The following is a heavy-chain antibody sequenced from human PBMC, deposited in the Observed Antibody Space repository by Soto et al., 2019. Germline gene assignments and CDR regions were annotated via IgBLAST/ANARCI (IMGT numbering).Heavy chain of an antibody. Sequence: EVQLLESGGGLVQPGGSLRLSCAASGFTFSNYAMSWVRQAPGKGLEWVSAISSSGGSTYYADSVKGRFTISRDNSKNTLDLQMNSLRAEDTAVYYCANFYGGDSAHTDTLDPWGQGTLVTVSS. J-gene: IGHJ5*02. D-gene: IGHD2-21*02. CDR3: ANFYGGDSAHTDTLDP. V-gene: IGHV3-23*01. CDR1: GFTFSNYA. CDR2: ISSSGGST.